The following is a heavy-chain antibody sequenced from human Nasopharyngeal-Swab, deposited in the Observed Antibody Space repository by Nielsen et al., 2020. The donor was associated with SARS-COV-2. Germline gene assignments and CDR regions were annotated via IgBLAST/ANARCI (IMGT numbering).Heavy chain of an antibody. Sequence: ASVKVSCKSSGYSFSNYAINWVRQAPGQGLEWLGWINTKTGSPTYAQDVTGRFVFSLDTSLTTAFLEISGLRTADTAVYYCARVGADDIGVYYDHWGRGTLVTVSS. CDR3: ARVGADDIGVYYDH. J-gene: IGHJ5*02. D-gene: IGHD3-22*01. CDR2: INTKTGSP. CDR1: GYSFSNYA. V-gene: IGHV7-4-1*02.